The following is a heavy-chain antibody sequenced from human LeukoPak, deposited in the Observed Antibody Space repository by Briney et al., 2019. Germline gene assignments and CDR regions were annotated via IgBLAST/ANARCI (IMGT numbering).Heavy chain of an antibody. CDR1: GFTFSGSA. CDR3: AKDLGPYYMDV. Sequence: PGGSLRLSCAASGFTFSGSAMHWVRQAPGKGLEWVAVIWYDGSNKYYADSVKGRFTISRDNSKNTLYLQMNSLRAEDTAVYYCAKDLGPYYMDVWGKGTTVTVSS. CDR2: IWYDGSNK. V-gene: IGHV3-33*06. J-gene: IGHJ6*03.